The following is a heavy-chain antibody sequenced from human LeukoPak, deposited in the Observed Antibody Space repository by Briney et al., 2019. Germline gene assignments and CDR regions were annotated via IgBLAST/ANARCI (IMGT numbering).Heavy chain of an antibody. J-gene: IGHJ5*02. CDR2: IYYSGST. Sequence: SETLSLTCTVSGGSISSGGYYWSWIRQHPGKGLEWIGYIYYSGSTYYNPSLKSRVTISVDTSKNQFSLKLSSVTAADTAVYYCARELPAAMLGWFDPWGQGTLVTVSS. CDR3: ARELPAAMLGWFDP. D-gene: IGHD2-2*01. V-gene: IGHV4-31*03. CDR1: GGSISSGGYY.